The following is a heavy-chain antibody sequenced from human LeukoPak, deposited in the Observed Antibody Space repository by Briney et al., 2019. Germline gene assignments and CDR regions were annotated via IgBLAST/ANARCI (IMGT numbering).Heavy chain of an antibody. CDR3: ARDAGFRSPRHYYYGMDV. Sequence: ASVTLSCKASGGTFSSYTISWARQAPGQGLEWMGRIIPILGIANYAQKFQGRVTITADKSTSTAYMELSSLRSEDTAVYYCARDAGFRSPRHYYYGMDVWGQGTTVTVSS. J-gene: IGHJ6*02. CDR2: IIPILGIA. CDR1: GGTFSSYT. V-gene: IGHV1-69*04.